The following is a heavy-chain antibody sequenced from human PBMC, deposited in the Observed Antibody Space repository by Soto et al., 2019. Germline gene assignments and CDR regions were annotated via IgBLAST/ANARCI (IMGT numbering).Heavy chain of an antibody. Sequence: SETLSLTCTVSGGSISSYYWSWIRQPPGKGLEWIGYIYYSGSTNYNPSLKSRVTISVDTSKNQFSLKLSSVTAADTAVYYCARYDYDRFDYWGQGXLVTVYS. CDR1: GGSISSYY. V-gene: IGHV4-59*01. J-gene: IGHJ4*02. CDR3: ARYDYDRFDY. CDR2: IYYSGST. D-gene: IGHD3-22*01.